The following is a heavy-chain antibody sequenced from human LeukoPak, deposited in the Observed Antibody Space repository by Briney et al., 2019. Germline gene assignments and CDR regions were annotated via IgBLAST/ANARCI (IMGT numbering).Heavy chain of an antibody. J-gene: IGHJ4*02. D-gene: IGHD1-26*01. CDR1: GYTLTELS. Sequence: GASVKVSCKVSGYTLTELSMHWVRQAPGKGLEWMGGFDPEDGETIYAQKFQGRVTMTEDTSTDTAYMELSSLGSEDTAVYYCATGGSPVTRVDSGSYYFDYWGQGTLVTVSS. CDR2: FDPEDGET. V-gene: IGHV1-24*01. CDR3: ATGGSPVTRVDSGSYYFDY.